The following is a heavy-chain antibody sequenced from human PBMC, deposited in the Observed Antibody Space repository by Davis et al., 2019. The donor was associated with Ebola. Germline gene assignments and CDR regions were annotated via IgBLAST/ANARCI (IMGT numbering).Heavy chain of an antibody. J-gene: IGHJ6*02. V-gene: IGHV3-7*01. CDR2: IKQDGSEK. CDR3: LYGMDV. Sequence: PGGSLRLSCAASGFSFRSYWMSWVRQAPGKGLEWVACIKQDGSEKYYVDSVKGRFTISRDNAKSSLYLQMNSLRAEDTAVYYCLYGMDVWGQGTTVTVSS. CDR1: GFSFRSYW.